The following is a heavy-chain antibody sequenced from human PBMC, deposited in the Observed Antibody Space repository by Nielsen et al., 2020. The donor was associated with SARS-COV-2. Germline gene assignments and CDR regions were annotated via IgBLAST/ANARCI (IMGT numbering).Heavy chain of an antibody. V-gene: IGHV3-30-3*01. D-gene: IGHD3-10*01. J-gene: IGHJ6*02. CDR1: GFTFSSYA. CDR2: ISYDGSNK. Sequence: GSLRLSCAASGFTFSSYAMHWVRQAPGKGLEWVAVISYDGSNKYYADSVKGRFTISSDNSKNTLYLQMNSLRAEDTAVYYCARDRGSRYYGMDVWGQGTTVTVSS. CDR3: ARDRGSRYYGMDV.